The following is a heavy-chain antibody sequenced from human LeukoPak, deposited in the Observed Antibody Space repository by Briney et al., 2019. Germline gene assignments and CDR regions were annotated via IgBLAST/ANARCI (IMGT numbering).Heavy chain of an antibody. J-gene: IGHJ5*02. CDR1: GGSISSYY. CDR2: IYYSGST. D-gene: IGHD3-10*01. V-gene: IGHV4-59*01. Sequence: PSETLSLTCTVSGGSISSYYWSWIRQPPGKGLEWIGYIYYSGSTNYNPSLKSRVTISVDTSKNQFSLKLSSVTAADTAVYYCARDDPPLYGSGRFDPWGQGTLVTVSS. CDR3: ARDDPPLYGSGRFDP.